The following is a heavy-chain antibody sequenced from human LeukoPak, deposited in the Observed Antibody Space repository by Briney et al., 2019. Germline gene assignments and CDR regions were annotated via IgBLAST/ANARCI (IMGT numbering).Heavy chain of an antibody. Sequence: PSETLSLTCTVSGGSISSSSYYWGWIRQPPGKGLEWIGYIYYSGSTNYNPSLKSRVTISVDTSKNQFSLKLSSLTAADTAVYYCESTNCGGDSYWDYWGQGTLVTVSS. V-gene: IGHV4-61*05. J-gene: IGHJ4*02. CDR3: ESTNCGGDSYWDY. D-gene: IGHD2-21*02. CDR1: GGSISSSSYY. CDR2: IYYSGST.